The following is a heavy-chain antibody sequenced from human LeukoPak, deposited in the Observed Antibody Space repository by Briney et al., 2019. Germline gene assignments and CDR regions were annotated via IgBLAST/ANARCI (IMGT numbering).Heavy chain of an antibody. CDR2: ISASGHYT. V-gene: IGHV3-23*01. CDR1: GFTFGNSA. CDR3: AKDGSWGDYYFYFYIDV. Sequence: GGSLRLSCEVSGFTFGNSAMSWVRQAPGKGLEWISGISASGHYTYTADSLKGRFTISRDNSKNTLYLQMNSLRAEDTPLYYCAKDGSWGDYYFYFYIDVWGKGTTVTVSS. J-gene: IGHJ6*03. D-gene: IGHD3-16*01.